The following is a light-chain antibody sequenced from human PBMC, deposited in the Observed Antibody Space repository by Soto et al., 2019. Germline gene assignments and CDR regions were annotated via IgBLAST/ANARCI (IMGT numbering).Light chain of an antibody. V-gene: IGKV1-39*01. CDR3: QQSYTTPRT. J-gene: IGKJ1*01. CDR2: AAS. Sequence: DIQMTQSPASLSASVGDRVTITCRATQGITTYLNWYQQKPGKAPKLLIHAASTLRSGVPSRFSGGGSVTDFTLTISSLQPEDFAIYYCQQSYTTPRTFGQGTMVEIK. CDR1: QGITTY.